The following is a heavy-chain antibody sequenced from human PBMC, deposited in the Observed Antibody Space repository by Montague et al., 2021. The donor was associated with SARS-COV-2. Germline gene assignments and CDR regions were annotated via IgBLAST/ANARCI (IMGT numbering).Heavy chain of an antibody. CDR1: VDLFSGYY. CDR3: ARARWSRILWFGDSQYFDY. J-gene: IGHJ4*02. CDR2: INRDGNT. Sequence: SETLSLTCAVYVDLFSGYYWAWIRQSPGKGLEWIGEINRDGNTNYNPSLRDRVTMSADTSKSQFSLEMRSVTAADTAVYFCARARWSRILWFGDSQYFDYWGQGPRSPSPQ. V-gene: IGHV4-34*01. D-gene: IGHD3-10*01.